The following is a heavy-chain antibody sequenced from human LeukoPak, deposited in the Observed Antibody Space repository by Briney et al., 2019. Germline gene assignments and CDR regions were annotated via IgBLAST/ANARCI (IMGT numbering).Heavy chain of an antibody. CDR1: GGAISSYY. Sequence: PSETLSLTCTVSGGAISSYYWTWFRQPPGKGLEWIGYIYYTGSTNYNPSLDSRVPISVDMSKNQFSLRLSSVTAADTAVYFCARIRPGLVEPYYFDYWGQGTLLTVSS. CDR3: ARIRPGLVEPYYFDY. CDR2: IYYTGST. V-gene: IGHV4-59*12. J-gene: IGHJ4*02. D-gene: IGHD2-8*02.